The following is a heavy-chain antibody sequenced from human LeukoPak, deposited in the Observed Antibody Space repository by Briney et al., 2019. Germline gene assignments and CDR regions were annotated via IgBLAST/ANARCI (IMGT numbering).Heavy chain of an antibody. J-gene: IGHJ4*02. V-gene: IGHV1-24*01. CDR2: FDPEDGET. Sequence: GASVKVSCKVSGYTLTELSMHWVRQAPGKGLEWMGGFDPEDGETIYAQKFQGRVTMTEDTSTDTAYMELSSLRSEDTAVYYCATAGPPTYYYDSSGHYLDFVYWGQGTLVTVSS. CDR3: ATAGPPTYYYDSSGHYLDFVY. CDR1: GYTLTELS. D-gene: IGHD3-22*01.